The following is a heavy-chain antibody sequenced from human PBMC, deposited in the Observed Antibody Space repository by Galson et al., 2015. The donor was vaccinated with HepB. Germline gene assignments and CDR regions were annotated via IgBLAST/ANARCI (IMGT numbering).Heavy chain of an antibody. V-gene: IGHV1-69*13. J-gene: IGHJ4*02. Sequence: SVKVSCKASGGTFSSYAISWVRQAPGQGLEWMGGIIPIFGTANYAQKFQGSVTITADESTSTAYMELSSLRSEDTAVYYCASLQTVVTPTYFDYWGQGTLVTVSS. CDR3: ASLQTVVTPTYFDY. CDR1: GGTFSSYA. D-gene: IGHD4-23*01. CDR2: IIPIFGTA.